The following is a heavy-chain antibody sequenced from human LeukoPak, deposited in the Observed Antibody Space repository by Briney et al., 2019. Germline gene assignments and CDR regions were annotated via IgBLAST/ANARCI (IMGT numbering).Heavy chain of an antibody. V-gene: IGHV3-23*01. D-gene: IGHD6-13*01. CDR3: AKVGGYSSSWS. Sequence: GGSLRLSCAASGFTFSSYAMSWVRQAPGKGLEWVSLISGSGASTYYADSVKGQFTISRDNSKNTLYLQMNSLRAEDTALYYCAKVGGYSSSWSWGQGTLVTVSS. J-gene: IGHJ5*02. CDR1: GFTFSSYA. CDR2: ISGSGAST.